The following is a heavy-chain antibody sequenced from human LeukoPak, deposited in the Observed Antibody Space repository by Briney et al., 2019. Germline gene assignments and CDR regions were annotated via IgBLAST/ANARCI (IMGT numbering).Heavy chain of an antibody. J-gene: IGHJ4*02. CDR2: IYYSGTT. CDR3: ARLDCGGDCYVDY. V-gene: IGHV4-59*08. CDR1: GASFTSNY. D-gene: IGHD2-21*02. Sequence: SETLSLTCTVSGASFTSNYWSWIRQPPGKGLGWIGYIYYSGTTTYNPSLERRVTMSVDMSKTQFSLRLTSVTATDTAVYYCARLDCGGDCYVDYWGQGTLVTVSS.